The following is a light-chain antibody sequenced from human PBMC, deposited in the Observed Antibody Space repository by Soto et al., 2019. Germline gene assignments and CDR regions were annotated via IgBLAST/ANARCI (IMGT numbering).Light chain of an antibody. Sequence: AIRMTQSPSSFSASTGDRVTITCRASQGISSDLAWYQQKPGKAPKLLIYAAPTLQSGVPSRFSGSGSGTDFTLTISCLQSEDFATYYCQQYYSYPLTFGGGTKVEIK. CDR3: QQYYSYPLT. CDR2: AAP. V-gene: IGKV1-8*01. CDR1: QGISSD. J-gene: IGKJ4*01.